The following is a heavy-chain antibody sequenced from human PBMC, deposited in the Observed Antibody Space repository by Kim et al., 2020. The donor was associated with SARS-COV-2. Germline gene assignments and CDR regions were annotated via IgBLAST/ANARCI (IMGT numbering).Heavy chain of an antibody. D-gene: IGHD5-12*01. V-gene: IGHV3-33*05. Sequence: GGSLRLSCAASGFTFSSYGMHWVRQAPGKGLEWVAVISYDGSNKYYADSVKGRFTISRDNSKNTLYLQMNSLRAEDTAVYYCARGINSGYWRADAFDIWGQGTMVTVSS. J-gene: IGHJ3*02. CDR1: GFTFSSYG. CDR2: ISYDGSNK. CDR3: ARGINSGYWRADAFDI.